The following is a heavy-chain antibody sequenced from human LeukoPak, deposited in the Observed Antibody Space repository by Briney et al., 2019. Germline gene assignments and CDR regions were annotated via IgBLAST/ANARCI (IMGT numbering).Heavy chain of an antibody. J-gene: IGHJ5*02. V-gene: IGHV3-7*01. CDR3: ARDLSSGWYGS. CDR2: IEQDGSEK. CDR1: GFSFSNYW. Sequence: GGSLRLSCAASGFSFSNYWMSWVRQAPGKGLEWVANIEQDGSEKYYVDSVKGRFTISRDNAKNSLYLQMNSLRAEDTAVYYCARDLSSGWYGSWGQGTLVTVSS. D-gene: IGHD6-19*01.